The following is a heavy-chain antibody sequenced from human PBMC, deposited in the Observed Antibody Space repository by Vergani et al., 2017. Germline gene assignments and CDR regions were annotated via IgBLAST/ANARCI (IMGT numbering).Heavy chain of an antibody. J-gene: IGHJ6*02. D-gene: IGHD6-13*01. CDR3: ARAAAGNYYYYGMDV. CDR1: GGTFSSYT. V-gene: IGHV1-69*02. Sequence: QVQLVQSGAEVKKPGSSVKVSCKASGGTFSSYTISWVRQAPGQGLEWMGRIIPILGIANYAQKFQGRATITADKSTSTAYMELSSLRSEDTAVYYCARAAAGNYYYYGMDVWGQGTTVTVSS. CDR2: IIPILGIA.